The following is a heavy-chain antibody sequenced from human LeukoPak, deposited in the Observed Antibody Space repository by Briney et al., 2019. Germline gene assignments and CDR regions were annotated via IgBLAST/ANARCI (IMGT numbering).Heavy chain of an antibody. J-gene: IGHJ4*02. CDR1: GGSISSYY. V-gene: IGHV4-59*08. CDR2: IYYSGST. D-gene: IGHD1-26*01. CDR3: ASVSPGATVDY. Sequence: PSETLSLTCTVSGGSISSYYWSWIRQPPGKGLEWIGYIYYSGSTNYNPSLKSRVTISVDTPKNQLSLKLSSVTAADTAVYYCASVSPGATVDYWGQGTLVTVSS.